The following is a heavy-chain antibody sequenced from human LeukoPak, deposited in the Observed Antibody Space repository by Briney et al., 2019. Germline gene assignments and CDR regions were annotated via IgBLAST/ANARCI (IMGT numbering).Heavy chain of an antibody. CDR3: ARLRFLEWLRYYMDV. Sequence: GGSLRPSCAASGFTFSSYWMSWVRQAPGKGLEWVANIKQDGSEKYYVDSVKGRFTISRDNAKNSLYLQMNSLRAEDTAVYYCARLRFLEWLRYYMDVWGKGTTVTVSS. CDR2: IKQDGSEK. V-gene: IGHV3-7*01. CDR1: GFTFSSYW. J-gene: IGHJ6*03. D-gene: IGHD3-3*01.